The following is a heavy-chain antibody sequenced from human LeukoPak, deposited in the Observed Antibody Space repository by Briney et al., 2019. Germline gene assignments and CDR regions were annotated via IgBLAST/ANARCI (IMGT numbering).Heavy chain of an antibody. V-gene: IGHV4-59*11. D-gene: IGHD1-26*01. Sequence: SETLSPTCSVSGASIRSHYWSWIRQPPGKRPEWIGHVFFTGSTTYNPTLEGRVTISIDTSGSQFSLKLTSETAADTAVYYCARVEWELLGAHLWGQGILLSVSS. CDR1: GASIRSHY. J-gene: IGHJ4*02. CDR2: VFFTGST. CDR3: ARVEWELLGAHL.